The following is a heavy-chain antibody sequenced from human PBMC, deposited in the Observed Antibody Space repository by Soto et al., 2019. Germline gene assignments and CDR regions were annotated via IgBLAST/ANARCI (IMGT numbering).Heavy chain of an antibody. Sequence: QITLKESGPSLVRPTETLTLTCTFSGFSLITGVGVGWVRQPPGKALEWLAVIFWDKNDYYRPSLQTRVTISKDTSEDQAVLTLNNMDPEDTATYFCTQIYGSGSWGWYFHSWGQGPLVIVSS. CDR3: TQIYGSGSWGWYFHS. CDR1: GFSLITGVG. V-gene: IGHV2-5*02. CDR2: IFWDKND. D-gene: IGHD1-26*01. J-gene: IGHJ4*02.